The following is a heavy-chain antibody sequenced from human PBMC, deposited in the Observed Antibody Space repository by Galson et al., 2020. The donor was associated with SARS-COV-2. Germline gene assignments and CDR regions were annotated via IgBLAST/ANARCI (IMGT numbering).Heavy chain of an antibody. D-gene: IGHD1-26*01. V-gene: IGHV5-51*01. J-gene: IGHJ3*02. Sequence: GESLKISCKTSGYSFTSYWIGWVRQMPGKGLEWMGIIYPGDSDSRYSPSIQGQVTLSADKSISTAYLQWSSLKASDTAMYYCARHYGTVVGNARPGAFYIWGQGTMVTVSS. CDR3: ARHYGTVVGNARPGAFYI. CDR2: IYPGDSDS. CDR1: GYSFTSYW.